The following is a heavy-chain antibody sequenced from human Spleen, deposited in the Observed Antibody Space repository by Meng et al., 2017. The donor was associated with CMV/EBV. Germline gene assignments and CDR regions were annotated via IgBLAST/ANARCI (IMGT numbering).Heavy chain of an antibody. CDR2: IYYSGST. CDR1: GGSISSSSYY. D-gene: IGHD4-17*01. J-gene: IGHJ4*02. V-gene: IGHV4-39*07. CDR3: ARERRYGDYHVDY. Sequence: SGGSISSSSYYWGWVRQPPGKGLEWIGSIYYSGSTYYNPSLKSRVTISVDTSKNQLSLKLSSVTAADTAVYYCARERRYGDYHVDYWGQGTLVTVSS.